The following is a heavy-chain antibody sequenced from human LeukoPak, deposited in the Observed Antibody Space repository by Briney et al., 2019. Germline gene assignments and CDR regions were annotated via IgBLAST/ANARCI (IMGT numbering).Heavy chain of an antibody. CDR1: GYTFTSYD. Sequence: GASVKLSCKASGYTFTSYDINWVRQATGKGLEWMGWMNPNSSNTGYAQKFQGRVTMTRNNPKSTAYMELNSLRSEDTAVYYCARWFAQDYDFWSGKNYYYYMDVWGKGTTVTVSS. V-gene: IGHV1-8*01. J-gene: IGHJ6*03. D-gene: IGHD3-3*01. CDR2: MNPNSSNT. CDR3: ARWFAQDYDFWSGKNYYYYMDV.